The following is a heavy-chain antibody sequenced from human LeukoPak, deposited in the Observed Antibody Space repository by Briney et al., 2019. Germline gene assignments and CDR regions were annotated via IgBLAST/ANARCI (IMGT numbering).Heavy chain of an antibody. CDR3: ARGRALYYYYYYMDV. CDR1: GGSFSDYY. CDR2: INHSGST. J-gene: IGHJ6*03. V-gene: IGHV4-34*01. Sequence: PSETLSLTCAVYGGSFSDYYWSWIRQPPGKRLEWIGEINHSGSTDHNPSLKSRVTISVDTSKNQFSLKLSSVTAADTAVYYCARGRALYYYYYYMDVWGKGTTVTVSS.